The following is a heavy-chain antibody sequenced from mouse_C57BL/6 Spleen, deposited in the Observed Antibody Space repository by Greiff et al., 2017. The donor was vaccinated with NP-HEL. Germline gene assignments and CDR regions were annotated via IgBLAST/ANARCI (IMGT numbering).Heavy chain of an antibody. CDR1: GFTFSSYT. CDR3: ARHVLLRSYFDY. J-gene: IGHJ2*01. Sequence: DVMLVESGGGLVKPGGSLKLSCAASGFTFSSYTMSWVRQTPEKRLEWVATISGGGGNTYYPDSVKGRFTISRDNAKNTLYLQMSSLRSEDTALYYCARHVLLRSYFDYWGQGTTLTVSS. CDR2: ISGGGGNT. V-gene: IGHV5-9*01. D-gene: IGHD1-1*01.